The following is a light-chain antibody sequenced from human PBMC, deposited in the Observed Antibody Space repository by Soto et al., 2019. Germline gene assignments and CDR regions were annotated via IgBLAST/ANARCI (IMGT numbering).Light chain of an antibody. V-gene: IGKV3-15*01. J-gene: IGKJ3*01. CDR3: QQYNDWPPFT. CDR1: QNVNTN. CDR2: GAS. Sequence: EIVMTQSPATLSVSPGERATLFCGASQNVNTNLAWYQQRPGQAPRLLIYGASTRATGIPARFSGSGSGTEFTLIISGLQSEDLAVYYCQQYNDWPPFTLGPGTKVDIK.